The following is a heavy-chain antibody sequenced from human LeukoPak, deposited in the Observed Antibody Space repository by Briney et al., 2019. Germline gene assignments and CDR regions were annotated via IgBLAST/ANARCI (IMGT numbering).Heavy chain of an antibody. V-gene: IGHV1-3*01. CDR2: INAGNGNT. J-gene: IGHJ5*02. CDR3: ARSSILLRPGGWFGP. Sequence: ASVKVSCKASRYTFSSYGMHWVRQAPGQRLEWMGWINAGNGNTKYSQKFQGRVIITGDTSATTAYMELSSLRSEDTAVYYCARSSILLRPGGWFGPWGQGTLVIVSS. CDR1: RYTFSSYG. D-gene: IGHD2/OR15-2a*01.